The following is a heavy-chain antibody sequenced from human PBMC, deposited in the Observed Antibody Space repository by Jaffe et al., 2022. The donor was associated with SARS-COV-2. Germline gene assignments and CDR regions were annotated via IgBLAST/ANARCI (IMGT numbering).Heavy chain of an antibody. Sequence: EVQLVESGGGLVQPGGSLRLSCAASGFTFSSYSMNWVRQAPGKGLEWVSYISSSSSTIYYADSVKGRFTISRDNAKNSLYLQMNSLRDEDTAVYYCARVLPDYYDSSVDYWGQGTLVTVSS. V-gene: IGHV3-48*02. CDR2: ISSSSSTI. CDR3: ARVLPDYYDSSVDY. CDR1: GFTFSSYS. D-gene: IGHD3-22*01. J-gene: IGHJ4*02.